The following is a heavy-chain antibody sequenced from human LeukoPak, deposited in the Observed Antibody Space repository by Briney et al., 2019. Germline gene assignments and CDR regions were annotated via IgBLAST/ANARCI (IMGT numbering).Heavy chain of an antibody. CDR3: VCAWHIEIVVVMLDS. J-gene: IGHJ4*02. D-gene: IGHD3-22*01. Sequence: GGSLRLSCAASGVSFSSHGKHWARDAPGKGLELVGLISQYGSNNYHADSVKGRFTISSDNSKNTLNLQMNSQRVEETAVYNGVCAWHIEIVVVMLDSWGQGTLVTVSS. V-gene: IGHV3-30*07. CDR1: GVSFSSHG. CDR2: ISQYGSNN.